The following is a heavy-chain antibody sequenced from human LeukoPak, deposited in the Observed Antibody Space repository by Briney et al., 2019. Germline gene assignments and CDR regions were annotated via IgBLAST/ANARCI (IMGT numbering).Heavy chain of an antibody. D-gene: IGHD6-19*01. CDR1: GFTSSDYY. CDR2: ISSSGSTI. V-gene: IGHV3-11*04. CDR3: ARVPPEGSGWYSDY. Sequence: GGSLRLSCAASGFTSSDYYTSWIRQAPGKGLEWVSYISSSGSTIYYADSVKGRFTLSRDNVKNSRYLQMNSLRAENTAVYYCARVPPEGSGWYSDYWGQGTLVTVSS. J-gene: IGHJ4*02.